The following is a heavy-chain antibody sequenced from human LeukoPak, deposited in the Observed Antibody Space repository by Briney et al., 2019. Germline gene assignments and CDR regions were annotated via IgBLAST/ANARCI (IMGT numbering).Heavy chain of an antibody. CDR3: ARDTRYSSSWYSYFDY. V-gene: IGHV3-33*01. J-gene: IGHJ4*02. CDR2: IWYDGSNK. Sequence: GGSLRLSCAASGFTFSSYGMHWVRQAPGKGLEWVAVIWYDGSNKYYADSVKGRFTISRDNSKNTLYLQMNSLRAEDTAVYYCARDTRYSSSWYSYFDYWGQGTLVTVSS. D-gene: IGHD6-13*01. CDR1: GFTFSSYG.